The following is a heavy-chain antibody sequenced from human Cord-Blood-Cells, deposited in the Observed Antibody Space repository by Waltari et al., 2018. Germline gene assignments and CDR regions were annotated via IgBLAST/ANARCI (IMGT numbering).Heavy chain of an antibody. J-gene: IGHJ4*02. V-gene: IGHV4-34*01. D-gene: IGHD3-3*01. CDR3: ARGRSRWSGYFDY. Sequence: QVQLQQWGAGLLKPSETLSLTCAVYGGSFSGYYWSWIRRPPGNGLEWIWEINHSGSNNYNPSLKSRVTISVDTSKNQFSLKLSSVTAADTAVYYCARGRSRWSGYFDYWGQGTLVTVSS. CDR2: INHSGSN. CDR1: GGSFSGYY.